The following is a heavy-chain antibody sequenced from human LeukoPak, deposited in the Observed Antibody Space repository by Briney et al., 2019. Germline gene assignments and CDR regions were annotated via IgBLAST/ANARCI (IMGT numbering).Heavy chain of an antibody. Sequence: GGSLRLSCAASGFTFSSYAMSWVRQAPGKGLEWVSAISGSGGSTYYADSVKGRFTIFRDNSKNTLYLQMNSLRAEDAAVYYCAKLAVAGTLGYNWFDPWGQGTLVTVSS. CDR2: ISGSGGST. CDR3: AKLAVAGTLGYNWFDP. V-gene: IGHV3-23*01. CDR1: GFTFSSYA. D-gene: IGHD6-19*01. J-gene: IGHJ5*02.